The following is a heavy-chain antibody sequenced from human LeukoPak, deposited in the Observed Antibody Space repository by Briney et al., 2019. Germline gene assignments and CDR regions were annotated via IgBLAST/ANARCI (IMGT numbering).Heavy chain of an antibody. V-gene: IGHV3-9*01. D-gene: IGHD3-22*01. CDR2: ISWNSGSI. Sequence: GGSLRLSCAASGFTFDDYAMHWVRQAPGKGLEWVSGISWNSGSIGYADSVKGRFTISRDNAKNSLYLQMNSLRAEDTALYYCAKGGYYYDSSAPVDYWGQGTLVTVSS. J-gene: IGHJ4*02. CDR1: GFTFDDYA. CDR3: AKGGYYYDSSAPVDY.